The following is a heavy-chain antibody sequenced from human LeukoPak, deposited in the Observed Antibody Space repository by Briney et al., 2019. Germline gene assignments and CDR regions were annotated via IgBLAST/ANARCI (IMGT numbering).Heavy chain of an antibody. V-gene: IGHV3-23*01. J-gene: IGHJ4*02. CDR1: GFTFSSYS. Sequence: GGSLRLSCAASGFTFSSYSMNWVRRAPGKGLEWVSAISGSGGGTYYADSVKGRFTISRDNSKNTLYLQMSSLRAEDTAVYYCAKVYYGSGSTFDYWGQGTLVTVSS. CDR2: ISGSGGGT. D-gene: IGHD3-10*01. CDR3: AKVYYGSGSTFDY.